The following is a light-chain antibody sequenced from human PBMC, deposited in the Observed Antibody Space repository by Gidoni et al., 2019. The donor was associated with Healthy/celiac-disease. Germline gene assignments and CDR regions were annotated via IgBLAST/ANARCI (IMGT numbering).Light chain of an antibody. CDR3: HQYGSSPPIT. CDR1: QSVSSSY. Sequence: EIDLTQSPGTLSLSPGERATRSCRASQSVSSSYLAWYQQKPGQAPRLLIYGASSRATGIPDRFSGSGSGTDFTLTISRLEPEDFAVYYCHQYGSSPPITFGQGTRLEIK. V-gene: IGKV3-20*01. CDR2: GAS. J-gene: IGKJ5*01.